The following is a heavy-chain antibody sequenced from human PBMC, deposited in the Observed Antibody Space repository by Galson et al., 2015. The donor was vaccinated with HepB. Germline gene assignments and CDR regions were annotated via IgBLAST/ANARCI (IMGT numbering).Heavy chain of an antibody. CDR1: GYTFTGYY. CDR3: ARDYYDDSGYYLFDY. J-gene: IGHJ4*02. D-gene: IGHD3-22*01. V-gene: IGHV1-2*06. CDR2: INPKSGGT. Sequence: CKASGYTFTGYYMHWVRQAPGQGLEWMGRINPKSGGTNYAQKFQGRVTMTRDTSISTAYMELSRLRSDDTAVYHCARDYYDDSGYYLFDYWGQGTLVTVSS.